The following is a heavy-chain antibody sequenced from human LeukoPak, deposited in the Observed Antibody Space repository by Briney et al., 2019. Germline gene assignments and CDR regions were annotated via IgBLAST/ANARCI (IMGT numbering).Heavy chain of an antibody. V-gene: IGHV4-39*01. Sequence: SETLSLTCTVSGGSISSSSYYWGWIRQPPGKGLEWIGSIYYSGSTYYNPSLKSRVTISVDTSKNQFSLKLSSVTAADTVAYYCAESSQYYYGSGSYYNEPFDYWGQGTLVTVSS. D-gene: IGHD3-10*01. CDR1: GGSISSSSYY. J-gene: IGHJ4*02. CDR3: AESSQYYYGSGSYYNEPFDY. CDR2: IYYSGST.